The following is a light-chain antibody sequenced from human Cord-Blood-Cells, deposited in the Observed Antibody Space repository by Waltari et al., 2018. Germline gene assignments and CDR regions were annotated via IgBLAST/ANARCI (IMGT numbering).Light chain of an antibody. CDR3: SSYTSSSTYV. V-gene: IGLV2-14*01. CDR1: GGAVGRCND. CDR2: DVS. J-gene: IGLJ1*01. Sequence: STLSQPAAASGPPGHPTTIPCTGTGGAVGRCNDACWYQQHPGKAPNLMIYDVSNRPSGVSNRFSGSKSGNTASLTISGLQAEDEADYYCSSYTSSSTYVFGTGTKVTVL.